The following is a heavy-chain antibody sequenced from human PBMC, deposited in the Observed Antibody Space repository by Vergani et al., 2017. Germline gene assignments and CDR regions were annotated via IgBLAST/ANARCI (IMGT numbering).Heavy chain of an antibody. CDR3: ARDKSKRAPAVMGTYYYYMDV. D-gene: IGHD3-16*01. CDR1: GFTFIMHA. V-gene: IGHV3-23*04. J-gene: IGHJ6*03. Sequence: AQLVESGGGVVQPGGSLRLSCAASGFTFIMHAMSWVRQAPGKGLEWVSTLSASDRRTHYADSVQGRFTISRDNSKNTLYLEMESLRVEDTAVYFCARDKSKRAPAVMGTYYYYMDVWGKGTKVTVSS. CDR2: LSASDRRT.